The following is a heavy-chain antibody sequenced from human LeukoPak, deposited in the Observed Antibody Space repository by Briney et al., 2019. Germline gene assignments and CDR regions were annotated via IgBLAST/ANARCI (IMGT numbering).Heavy chain of an antibody. CDR3: ASIAVAGTQTIFDY. CDR1: GGSFSGYY. Sequence: SETLSPTCAVYGGSFSGYYWSWIRQPPGKGLEWIGEINHSGSTNYNPSLKSRVTISVDTSKNQFSLKLSSVTAADTAVYYCASIAVAGTQTIFDYWGQGTLVTVSS. V-gene: IGHV4-34*01. D-gene: IGHD6-19*01. J-gene: IGHJ4*02. CDR2: INHSGST.